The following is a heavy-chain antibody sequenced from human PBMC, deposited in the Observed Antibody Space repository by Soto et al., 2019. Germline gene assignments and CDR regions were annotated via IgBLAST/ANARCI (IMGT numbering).Heavy chain of an antibody. Sequence: EVHLVESGGGLVQPGGSLRLSCAASGFTFSTYYMHLVRQAPGKGLEWVSRINIDGSFTTYTESVKGRFTIFRVNAKNTLYLQMNSLRAEDTAVYYCIKYGADWGQGTLVTVSS. CDR2: INIDGSFT. CDR3: IKYGAD. J-gene: IGHJ4*02. CDR1: GFTFSTYY. D-gene: IGHD1-26*01. V-gene: IGHV3-74*03.